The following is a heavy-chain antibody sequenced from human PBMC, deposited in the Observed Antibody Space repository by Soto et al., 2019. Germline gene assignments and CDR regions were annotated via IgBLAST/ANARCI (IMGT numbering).Heavy chain of an antibody. D-gene: IGHD6-25*01. CDR3: GRAVYSSGSAL. CDR2: IWYDGSNK. Sequence: PLRLSCRAAGFTFSSYGMHCVRQAPGKGLEWVAVIWYDGSNKYYADSVKGRFTISRDNSKNTLYLQMNILRAEGTAVYNGGRAVYSSGSALWAKGTSVPVSS. V-gene: IGHV3-33*01. CDR1: GFTFSSYG. J-gene: IGHJ4*02.